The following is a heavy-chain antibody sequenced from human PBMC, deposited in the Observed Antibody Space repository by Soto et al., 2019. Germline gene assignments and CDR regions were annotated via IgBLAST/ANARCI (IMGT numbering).Heavy chain of an antibody. J-gene: IGHJ4*02. D-gene: IGHD2-15*01. CDR2: VYYTGST. CDR3: ARSVEDRGAHIDS. Sequence: PSETLSLTCSVSGGSISGSYWSWIRQSPGKGLEWLGYVYYTGSTNYSPSLRSRVSISVDTSKNEFSLRLSSVTAADTAVYFCARSVEDRGAHIDSWGQGTQVTVSS. V-gene: IGHV4-59*01. CDR1: GGSISGSY.